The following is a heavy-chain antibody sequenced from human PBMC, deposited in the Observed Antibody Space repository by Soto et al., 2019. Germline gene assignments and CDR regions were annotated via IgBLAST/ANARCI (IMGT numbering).Heavy chain of an antibody. CDR3: AKSPQDYYYYGMDV. V-gene: IGHV3-43*01. J-gene: IGHJ6*02. CDR1: GFTFDDYT. CDR2: ISWDGGST. Sequence: LRLSCAASGFTFDDYTMHWVRQAPGKGLEWVSLISWDGGSTYYADSVKGRFTISRDNSKNSLYLQMNSLRTEDTALYYCAKSPQDYYYYGMDVWGQGTTVTVSS.